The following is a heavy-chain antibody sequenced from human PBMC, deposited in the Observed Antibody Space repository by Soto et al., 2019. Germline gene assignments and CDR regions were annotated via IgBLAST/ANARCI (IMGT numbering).Heavy chain of an antibody. CDR3: AKSPQDYYYYGMDV. V-gene: IGHV3-43*01. J-gene: IGHJ6*02. CDR1: GFTFDDYT. CDR2: ISWDGGST. Sequence: LRLSCAASGFTFDDYTMHWVRQAPGKGLEWVSLISWDGGSTYYADSVKGRFTISRDNSKNSLYLQMNSLRTEDTALYYCAKSPQDYYYYGMDVWGQGTTVTVSS.